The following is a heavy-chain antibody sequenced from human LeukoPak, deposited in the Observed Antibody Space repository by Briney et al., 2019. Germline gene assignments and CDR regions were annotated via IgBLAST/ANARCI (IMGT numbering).Heavy chain of an antibody. CDR2: ISGSGGST. Sequence: GGSLRVFCAASGFTFSSYAMSWVRQAPGKGLEWVSAISGSGGSTYYADSVKGRFTISRDNSKNTLYPQMNSLRAEDTAVYYCAKSIGPLLWFGESYLDYWGQGTLVTVSS. J-gene: IGHJ4*02. CDR3: AKSIGPLLWFGESYLDY. CDR1: GFTFSSYA. V-gene: IGHV3-23*01. D-gene: IGHD3-10*01.